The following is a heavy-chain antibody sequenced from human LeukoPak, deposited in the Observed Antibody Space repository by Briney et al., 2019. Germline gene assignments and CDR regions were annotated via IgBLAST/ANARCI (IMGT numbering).Heavy chain of an antibody. D-gene: IGHD3-22*01. J-gene: IGHJ4*02. CDR3: ALRRHTMIVG. Sequence: GGSLRLSCAASGFTVSSNYMSWVRQAPGKGLEWVSDIYSGGSTYYADAVKARFTISRDNAKNSLYLQMNSLRAEDTAVYYCALRRHTMIVGWGQGTLVTVSS. CDR1: GFTVSSNY. V-gene: IGHV3-53*01. CDR2: IYSGGST.